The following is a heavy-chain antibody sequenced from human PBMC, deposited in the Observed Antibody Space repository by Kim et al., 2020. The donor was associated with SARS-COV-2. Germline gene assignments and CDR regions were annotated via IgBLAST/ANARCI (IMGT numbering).Heavy chain of an antibody. J-gene: IGHJ6*02. V-gene: IGHV3-11*06. CDR3: ARENWMVRGVITYYYGMDV. CDR1: GFTFSDYY. CDR2: ISSSSSYT. Sequence: GGSLRLSCAASGFTFSDYYMSWIRQAPGKGLEWVSYISSSSSYTNYADSVKGRFTISRDNAKNSLYLQMNSLRAEDTAVYYCARENWMVRGVITYYYGMDVWGQGTTVTVSS. D-gene: IGHD3-10*01.